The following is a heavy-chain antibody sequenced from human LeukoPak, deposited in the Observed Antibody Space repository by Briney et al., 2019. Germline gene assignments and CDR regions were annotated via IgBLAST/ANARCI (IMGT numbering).Heavy chain of an antibody. CDR2: INSDGSST. CDR1: GFTFSSYW. CDR3: ARMAEWNNWFDP. V-gene: IGHV3-74*01. D-gene: IGHD3-3*01. J-gene: IGHJ5*02. Sequence: GGSLRLSCAASGFTFSSYWMHWVRQAPGKGLVWVSRINSDGSSTSYADSVKGRSTISRDNAKNTLYLQMNSLRAEDTAVYYCARMAEWNNWFDPWGQGTLVTVSS.